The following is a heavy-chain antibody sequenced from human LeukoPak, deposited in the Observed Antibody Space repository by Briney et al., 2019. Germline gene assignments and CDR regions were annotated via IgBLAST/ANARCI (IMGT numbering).Heavy chain of an antibody. CDR1: GFTFSSHG. J-gene: IGHJ4*02. Sequence: GGSLRLSCAASGFTFSSHGMHWVRQAPGKRLEWVAVIWYDGSNKYYADSVKGRFTISRDNSKNTLYLQMNSLRAEDTAVYYCARHQSNGNFDYWGQGTLVTVSS. V-gene: IGHV3-33*01. CDR3: ARHQSNGNFDY. D-gene: IGHD1-26*01. CDR2: IWYDGSNK.